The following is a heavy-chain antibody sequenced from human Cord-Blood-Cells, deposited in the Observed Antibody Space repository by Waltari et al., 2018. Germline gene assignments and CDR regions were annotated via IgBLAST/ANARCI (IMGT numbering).Heavy chain of an antibody. CDR3: ARFHSGWYAFDI. CDR1: GGSFSGYY. J-gene: IGHJ3*02. CDR2: INHSGST. Sequence: QVQLQQWGAGLLKPSETLSLTCAVYGGSFSGYYWSWIRQPPGKGREWIGEINHSGSTNYNPSLKSRVPISVDTSKNQFSLKLSSVTAADAAVYYCARFHSGWYAFDIWGQGTMVTVSS. V-gene: IGHV4-34*01. D-gene: IGHD6-19*01.